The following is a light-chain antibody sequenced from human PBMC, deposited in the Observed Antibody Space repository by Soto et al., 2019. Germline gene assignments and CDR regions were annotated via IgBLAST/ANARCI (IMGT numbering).Light chain of an antibody. V-gene: IGKV3-20*01. CDR1: QSVSSSY. Sequence: IVLTQSPGTLSLSPGERATLSCRASQSVSSSYLAWYQQKPGQAPSLLIYGASSRATGIPDRFSGSGSGTDFTLTISRLEPEDFAVYYCHQYDSSPLTFGGGTKVEI. CDR2: GAS. CDR3: HQYDSSPLT. J-gene: IGKJ4*01.